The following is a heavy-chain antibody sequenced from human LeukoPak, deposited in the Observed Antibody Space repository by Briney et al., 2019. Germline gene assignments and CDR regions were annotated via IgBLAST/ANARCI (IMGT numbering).Heavy chain of an antibody. CDR2: IIPIFGTA. CDR1: GGTFSSYA. CDR3: ARPARSCSGGSCHTLYFDY. D-gene: IGHD2-15*01. Sequence: SVKVSCKASGGTFSSYAICWVRQAPGQGLEWMGRIIPIFGTANYAQKFQGRVTITTDESTSTAYMELSSLRSEDTAVYYCARPARSCSGGSCHTLYFDYWGQGTLVTVSS. V-gene: IGHV1-69*05. J-gene: IGHJ4*02.